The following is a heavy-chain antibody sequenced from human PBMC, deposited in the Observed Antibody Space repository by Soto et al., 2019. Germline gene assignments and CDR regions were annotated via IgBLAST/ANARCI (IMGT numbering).Heavy chain of an antibody. CDR1: GGSISSSNW. J-gene: IGHJ6*02. V-gene: IGHV4-4*02. CDR3: ASFKDIVVVAAASPYYYYGMDV. D-gene: IGHD2-15*01. Sequence: SETLSLTCAVSGGSISSSNWWSWVRQPPGKGLEWIGEIYHSGSTNYNPSLKSRVTISVDKSKNQFSLKLSSVTAADTAVYYCASFKDIVVVAAASPYYYYGMDVWGQGTTVTVSS. CDR2: IYHSGST.